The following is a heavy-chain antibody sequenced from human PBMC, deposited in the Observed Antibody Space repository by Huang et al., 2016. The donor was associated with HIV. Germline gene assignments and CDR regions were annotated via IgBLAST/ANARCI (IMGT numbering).Heavy chain of an antibody. CDR1: GGSFSGYY. Sequence: QVQLQQWGAGLLKPSETLSLTCAVYGGSFSGYYWSWIRQPPGKGREWIGEINHSGSTNYNPSRKSRVTISVDTSKNQFSLKLSSVTAADTAVYYCARPTYDFWSGYQNAFDIWGQGTMVTVSS. CDR2: INHSGST. J-gene: IGHJ3*02. V-gene: IGHV4-34*01. CDR3: ARPTYDFWSGYQNAFDI. D-gene: IGHD3-3*01.